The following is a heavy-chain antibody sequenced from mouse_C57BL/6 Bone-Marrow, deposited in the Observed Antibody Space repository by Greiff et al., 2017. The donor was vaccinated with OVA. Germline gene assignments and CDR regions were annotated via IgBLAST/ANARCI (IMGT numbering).Heavy chain of an antibody. Sequence: QVQLQQPGAELVKPGASVKMSCKASGYTFTSYWITWVKQRPGQGLEWIGDIYPGSGSTNYNEKFKSKATLTVDTSSSTAYMQLSSLTSEDSAVYYCATRTITTVVARNWYFNVWGTGTTVTVSS. V-gene: IGHV1-55*01. D-gene: IGHD1-1*01. CDR2: IYPGSGST. CDR1: GYTFTSYW. J-gene: IGHJ1*03. CDR3: ATRTITTVVARNWYFNV.